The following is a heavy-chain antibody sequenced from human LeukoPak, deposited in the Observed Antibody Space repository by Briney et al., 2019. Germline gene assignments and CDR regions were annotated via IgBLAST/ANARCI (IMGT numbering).Heavy chain of an antibody. CDR3: AKAQAYYYDSSGYLDYFVY. Sequence: GGSLRLSCAASGFTFSSYAMSWVRQAPGKGLEWVSAISGSGGSTYYADSAKGRFTISRDNSKNTLYLQMNSLRAEDTAVYYCAKAQAYYYDSSGYLDYFVYWGQGTLVTVSS. CDR1: GFTFSSYA. CDR2: ISGSGGST. D-gene: IGHD3-22*01. J-gene: IGHJ4*02. V-gene: IGHV3-23*01.